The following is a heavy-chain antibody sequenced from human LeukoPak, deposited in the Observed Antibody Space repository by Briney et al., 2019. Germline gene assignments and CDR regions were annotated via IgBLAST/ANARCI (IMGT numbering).Heavy chain of an antibody. D-gene: IGHD2-15*01. CDR3: ASESLKFGGSLDY. CDR1: GGTFSSYT. J-gene: IGHJ4*02. Sequence: SVKVSCKASGGTFSSYTISWVRQAPRQGLEWMGRIIPILGIANYAQKFQGRVTITADKSTSTAYMELSSLRSEDTAVYYCASESLKFGGSLDYWGQGTLVTVSS. CDR2: IIPILGIA. V-gene: IGHV1-69*02.